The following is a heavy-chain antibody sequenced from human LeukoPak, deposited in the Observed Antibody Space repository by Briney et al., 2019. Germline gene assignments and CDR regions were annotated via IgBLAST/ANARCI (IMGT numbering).Heavy chain of an antibody. CDR2: INHSGST. Sequence: PSETLSLTCAVYGGSFSGYYWSWIRQPPGKGLEWIGEINHSGSTNYNPSLKSRVTISVDTSKNQFSLKLSSVTAADTAVYYCASGCIAAAGLLYYFDYWGQGTLVTVSS. CDR1: GGSFSGYY. CDR3: ASGCIAAAGLLYYFDY. D-gene: IGHD6-13*01. J-gene: IGHJ4*02. V-gene: IGHV4-34*01.